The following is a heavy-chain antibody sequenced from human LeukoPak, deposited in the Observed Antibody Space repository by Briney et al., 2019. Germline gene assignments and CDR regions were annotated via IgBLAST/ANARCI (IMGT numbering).Heavy chain of an antibody. J-gene: IGHJ4*02. V-gene: IGHV3-20*04. D-gene: IGHD6-19*01. CDR2: IYWNGGST. CDR1: GFTFDDYG. Sequence: GGSLRLSCAASGFTFDDYGMSWVRQAPGKGLEWVSGIYWNGGSTGYADSVKGRFTISRDNAKNSLYLQMNSLRAEDTALYYCAKDISIAVAGTRGFDYWGQGTLVTVSS. CDR3: AKDISIAVAGTRGFDY.